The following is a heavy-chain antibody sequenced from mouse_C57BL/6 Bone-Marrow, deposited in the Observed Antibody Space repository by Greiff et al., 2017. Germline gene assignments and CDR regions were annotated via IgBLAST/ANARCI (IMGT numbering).Heavy chain of an antibody. V-gene: IGHV14-3*01. J-gene: IGHJ1*03. Sequence: VQLQQSVAELVRPGASVKLSCTASGFNFKNTYMHWVKQRPEQGLEWIGRIDPANGNTKYAPKFQGKATITADTSSNTAYLQLSSLTSEDTAIYYCAHHGYFDVWGTGTTVTVSS. CDR3: AHHGYFDV. CDR1: GFNFKNTY. CDR2: IDPANGNT. D-gene: IGHD1-1*02.